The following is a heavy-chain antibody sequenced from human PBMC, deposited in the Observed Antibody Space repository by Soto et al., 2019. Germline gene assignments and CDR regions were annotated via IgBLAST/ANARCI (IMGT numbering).Heavy chain of an antibody. CDR3: SKGYSGYDYAFDI. CDR1: GFTFSSYG. D-gene: IGHD5-12*01. Sequence: QVQLVESGGGVVQPGRSLRLSCAASGFTFSSYGMHWVRQAPGKGLEWVAVISYDGSNKYYADSVKGRFSISRDNSKNTLYLQINSLRAEDTAVYYCSKGYSGYDYAFDIWGQGTMVTVSS. V-gene: IGHV3-30*18. J-gene: IGHJ3*02. CDR2: ISYDGSNK.